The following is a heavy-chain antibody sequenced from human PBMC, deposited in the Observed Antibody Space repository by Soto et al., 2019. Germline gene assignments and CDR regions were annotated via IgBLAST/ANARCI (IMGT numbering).Heavy chain of an antibody. D-gene: IGHD3-10*01. J-gene: IGHJ6*02. CDR1: GGSIRSYY. CDR2: FYHSGNS. CDR3: ARIYSVDHYGSVNGGLDV. V-gene: IGHV4-59*01. Sequence: KTSETLSLTCSVSGGSIRSYYWSWIRQSPEKGLEWIGYFYHSGNSNYNPSLKSRVTISVDTSKNQLSLSLRSVTAADTAVYFCARIYSVDHYGSVNGGLDVWGQGTTVTVSS.